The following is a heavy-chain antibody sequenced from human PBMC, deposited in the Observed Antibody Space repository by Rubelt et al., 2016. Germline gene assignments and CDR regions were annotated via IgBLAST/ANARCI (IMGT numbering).Heavy chain of an antibody. CDR2: ISGSGGNT. V-gene: IGHV3-23*01. CDR1: GFTLDDYA. Sequence: GGGLVQPGRSLRLSCAASGFTLDDYAMHWVRQAPGKGLEWVSGISGSGGNTYYADSVKGRFTISRDNSKNTLYLQLNSLRAEDTALYYCAKGPRGLWYFDLWGRGTLVTVSS. CDR3: AKGPRGLWYFDL. J-gene: IGHJ2*01.